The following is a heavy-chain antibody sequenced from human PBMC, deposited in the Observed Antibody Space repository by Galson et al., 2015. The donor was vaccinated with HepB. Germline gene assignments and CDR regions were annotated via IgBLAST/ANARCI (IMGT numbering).Heavy chain of an antibody. V-gene: IGHV1-3*01. J-gene: IGHJ6*02. CDR1: GYTFTTYD. D-gene: IGHD2-15*01. Sequence: SVKVSCKASGYTFTTYDMHWVRQAPGQRLGWMGWINAANGNTQYSQKFQGRVTITRDTSASTAYMELSSLRSEDTAVYYCARDWWSGPYTAMDVWGQGTTVTVSS. CDR3: ARDWWSGPYTAMDV. CDR2: INAANGNT.